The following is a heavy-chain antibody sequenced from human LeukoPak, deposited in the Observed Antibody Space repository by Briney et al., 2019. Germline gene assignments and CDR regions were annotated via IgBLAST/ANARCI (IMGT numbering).Heavy chain of an antibody. CDR3: AKDVYYYDSSGYSDY. Sequence: GGSLRLSCAASGFTFSSYAKSWVRQAPGKGLEWVSAISGSGGSTYYADSVKGRFTISRDNSKNTLYLQMNSLRAEDTAVYYCAKDVYYYDSSGYSDYRGQGTLVTVSS. D-gene: IGHD3-22*01. J-gene: IGHJ4*02. CDR1: GFTFSSYA. CDR2: ISGSGGST. V-gene: IGHV3-23*01.